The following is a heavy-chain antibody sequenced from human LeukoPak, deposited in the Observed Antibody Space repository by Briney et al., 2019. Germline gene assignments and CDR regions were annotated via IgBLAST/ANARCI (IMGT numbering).Heavy chain of an antibody. D-gene: IGHD6-19*01. CDR3: TRGPTLIGVAGTWPLDN. CDR1: GFTFSSYS. J-gene: IGHJ4*02. Sequence: GGSLRLSCAASGFTFSSYSMNWVRQAPGKGLEWVSSISSGSSYIYYADSLKGRFTISRDNAKNSLYLQMNSLRAEDSAVYYCTRGPTLIGVAGTWPLDNWGQGTLVTVSS. V-gene: IGHV3-21*01. CDR2: ISSGSSYI.